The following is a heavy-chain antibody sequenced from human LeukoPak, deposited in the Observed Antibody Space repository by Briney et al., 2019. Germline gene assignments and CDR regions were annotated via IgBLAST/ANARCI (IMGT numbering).Heavy chain of an antibody. CDR2: ISGSGGST. V-gene: IGHV3-23*01. Sequence: GGSLRLSCAASQFTFSSYAMSWVRQAPGKGLEWVSAISGSGGSTYYADSVKGRFTISRDDSKNTLYLQMNSLRAEDTAVYYCAKGYYYYYGMDVWGQGTTVTVSS. CDR1: QFTFSSYA. CDR3: AKGYYYYYGMDV. J-gene: IGHJ6*02.